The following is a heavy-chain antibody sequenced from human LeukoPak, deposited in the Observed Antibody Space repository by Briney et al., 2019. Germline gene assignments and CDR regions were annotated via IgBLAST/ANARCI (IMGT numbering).Heavy chain of an antibody. CDR1: GGSISSYY. CDR3: ARVGSSGWYDY. J-gene: IGHJ4*02. V-gene: IGHV4-59*01. D-gene: IGHD6-19*01. Sequence: ASETLSPTCTVSGGSISSYYWSWIRQPPGKGLEWIGYIYYSGSTNYNPSLKSRVTISVDTSKNQFSLKLSSVTAADTAVYYCARVGSSGWYDYWGQGTLVTVSS. CDR2: IYYSGST.